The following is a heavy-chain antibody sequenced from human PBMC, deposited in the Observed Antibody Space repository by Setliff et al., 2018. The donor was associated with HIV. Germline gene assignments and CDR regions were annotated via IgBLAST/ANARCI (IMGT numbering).Heavy chain of an antibody. D-gene: IGHD3-10*01. CDR2: IRYDGSNK. Sequence: GGSLRLSCAASGFTFSSYGMHWVRQAPGTGLEWVAFIRYDGSNKYYADSVKGRFTISRDNSKNTLYLQMNSLRAEDTAVYYCARSVIGYYYYSMDVWGQGTLVTVSS. V-gene: IGHV3-30*02. CDR1: GFTFSSYG. CDR3: ARSVIGYYYYSMDV. J-gene: IGHJ6*02.